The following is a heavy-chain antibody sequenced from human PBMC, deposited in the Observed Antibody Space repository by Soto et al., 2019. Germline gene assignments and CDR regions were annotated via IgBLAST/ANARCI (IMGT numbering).Heavy chain of an antibody. CDR2: INHSGST. CDR1: GGSFSGYY. V-gene: IGHV4-34*01. D-gene: IGHD2-2*01. J-gene: IGHJ4*02. CDR3: APVAFTSCSFGY. Sequence: QVQLQQWGAGLLKPSETLSLTCAVYGGSFSGYYWSWIRQPPGKGLEWIGEINHSGSTNYNPSLIRRVTLSVATSNHLFSLPLSSVTAAATAVYYFAPVAFTSCSFGYWGQGTLVTVSS.